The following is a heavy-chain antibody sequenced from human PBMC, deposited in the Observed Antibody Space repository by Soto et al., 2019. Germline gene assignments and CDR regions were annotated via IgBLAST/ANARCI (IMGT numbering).Heavy chain of an antibody. CDR3: AKGATTVTTFFYYYMDV. CDR1: GFTFDDYA. J-gene: IGHJ6*03. V-gene: IGHV3-9*01. D-gene: IGHD4-4*01. CDR2: ISWNSGSI. Sequence: GGSLRLSCAASGFTFDDYAMHWVRQAPGKGLEWVSGISWNSGSIGYADSVKGRFTISRDNAKNSLYLQMNSLRAEDTALYYCAKGATTVTTFFYYYMDVWGKGTTVTVSS.